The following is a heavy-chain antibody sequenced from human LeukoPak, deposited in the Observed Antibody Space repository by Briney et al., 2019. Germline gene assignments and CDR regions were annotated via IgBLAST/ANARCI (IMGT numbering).Heavy chain of an antibody. D-gene: IGHD3-3*01. Sequence: ASVKVSCKASGYTFTGYYMHWVRQAPGQGLEWMGWINPNSGGTNYAQKFQGRVTMTRDTSISTAYMELSRLRSDDTAVYYCARTYYDLWSGQTTSHTIDYWGQGTLVTVSS. CDR3: ARTYYDLWSGQTTSHTIDY. V-gene: IGHV1-2*02. CDR1: GYTFTGYY. J-gene: IGHJ4*02. CDR2: INPNSGGT.